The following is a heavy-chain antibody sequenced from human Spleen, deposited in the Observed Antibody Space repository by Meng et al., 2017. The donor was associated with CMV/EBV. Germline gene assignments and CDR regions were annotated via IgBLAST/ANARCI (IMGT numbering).Heavy chain of an antibody. D-gene: IGHD3-16*01. CDR1: GFTFGGYP. Sequence: GESLKISCAASGFTFGGYPMNWVRQAPGKGLEWVSSISTGSKYIYYADSVKGRFTISRDNAKNSLYLQMNSLRVEDTAVYYCASLGGRGCWGQGTLVTVSS. CDR2: ISTGSKYI. V-gene: IGHV3-21*06. J-gene: IGHJ4*02. CDR3: ASLGGRGC.